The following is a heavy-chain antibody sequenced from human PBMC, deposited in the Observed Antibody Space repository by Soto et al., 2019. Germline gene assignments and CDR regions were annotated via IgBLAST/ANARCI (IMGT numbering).Heavy chain of an antibody. CDR2: IIPIFGTA. CDR3: ARKGPYLPRAFDI. CDR1: GGTCSIYA. Sequence: SLKVSCKASGGTCSIYAISWVRQAPGQGLEWMGGIIPIFGTANYAQKFQGRVTITADESTSTAYMELSSLRSEDTAVYYCARKGPYLPRAFDIWGQGTMVTVS. V-gene: IGHV1-69*13. J-gene: IGHJ3*02.